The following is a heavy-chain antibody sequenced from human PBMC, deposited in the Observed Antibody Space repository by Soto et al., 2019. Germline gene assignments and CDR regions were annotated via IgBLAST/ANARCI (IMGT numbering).Heavy chain of an antibody. D-gene: IGHD3-10*01. CDR3: GRELVFLYYYYMDV. V-gene: IGHV4-34*01. Sequence: SETLSLTCAVYGGSFSGYYWSWIRQPPGKGLEWIGEINHSGSTNYNPSLKSRVTISVDTSKNQFSLKLSSVTAADTAVYYCGRELVFLYYYYMDVWGKGTTVTVSS. J-gene: IGHJ6*03. CDR1: GGSFSGYY. CDR2: INHSGST.